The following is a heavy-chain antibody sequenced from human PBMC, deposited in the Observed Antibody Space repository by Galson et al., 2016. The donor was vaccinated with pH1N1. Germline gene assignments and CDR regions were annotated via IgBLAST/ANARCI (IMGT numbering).Heavy chain of an antibody. CDR2: ISWNSGSI. CDR1: GFTFDDYA. J-gene: IGHJ4*02. D-gene: IGHD5-18*01. Sequence: SLRLSCAASGFTFDDYAMHWVRQAPGKGLEWVSGISWNSGSIGYADSVKGRFTISRDNAKNSLYLQMNSLRAEDTALYYCAKVTGYLYGYVDYWGQVTLVTVSS. V-gene: IGHV3-9*01. CDR3: AKVTGYLYGYVDY.